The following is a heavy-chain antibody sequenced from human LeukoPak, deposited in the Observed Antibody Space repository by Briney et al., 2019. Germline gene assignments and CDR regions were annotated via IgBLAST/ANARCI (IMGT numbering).Heavy chain of an antibody. CDR1: GYTLTELS. D-gene: IGHD6-13*01. CDR3: AMRKDISSSWYYLDY. Sequence: ASVTVSCKVSGYTLTELSMHWVRQAPGKGLEWMGGFDPEDGETIYAQKFQGRVTMTEDTSTDTAYMELSSLRSEDTAVYYCAMRKDISSSWYYLDYWGQGTLVTVSS. V-gene: IGHV1-24*01. J-gene: IGHJ4*02. CDR2: FDPEDGET.